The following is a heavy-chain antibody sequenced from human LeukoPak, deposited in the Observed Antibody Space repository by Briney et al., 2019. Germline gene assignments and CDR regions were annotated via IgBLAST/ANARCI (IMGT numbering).Heavy chain of an antibody. CDR3: AREKQQLVRYFQH. J-gene: IGHJ1*01. D-gene: IGHD6-13*01. CDR1: GYSISSGYY. V-gene: IGHV4-38-2*02. CDR2: IYHSGST. Sequence: SETLSLTCTVSGYSISSGYYWGWIRQPPGKGLEWIGSIYHSGSTYYNPSLKSRVTISVDTSKNQFSLKLSSVTAADTAVYYCAREKQQLVRYFQHWGQGTLVTVSS.